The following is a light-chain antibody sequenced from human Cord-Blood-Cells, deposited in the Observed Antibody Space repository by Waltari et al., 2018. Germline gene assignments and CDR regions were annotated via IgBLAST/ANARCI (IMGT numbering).Light chain of an antibody. V-gene: IGLV2-23*02. Sequence: QSALTQTASVSGSPGQSSTISCTGTSSDVGSYNLVSWYQQHPGKAPKLMIYEVSKRPSGVSNRFSGSKSGNTASLTISGLQAEDEADYYCCSYAGSSTLVFGGGTKLTVL. J-gene: IGLJ2*01. CDR1: SSDVGSYNL. CDR2: EVS. CDR3: CSYAGSSTLV.